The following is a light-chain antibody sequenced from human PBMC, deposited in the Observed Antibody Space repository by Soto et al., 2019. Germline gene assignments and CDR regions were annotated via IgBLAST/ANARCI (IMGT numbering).Light chain of an antibody. CDR2: DVS. J-gene: IGLJ1*01. CDR1: SSDVGGYNY. Sequence: QSVLTQPRSVSGSPGQSVTISCTGTSSDVGGYNYVSWYQQHPGKAPKLMIYDVSKRPSGVPDRFSGSKSGNTASLTISGLQAEDEADYYCCSYAGSYTFPFGTGTKVTV. CDR3: CSYAGSYTFP. V-gene: IGLV2-11*01.